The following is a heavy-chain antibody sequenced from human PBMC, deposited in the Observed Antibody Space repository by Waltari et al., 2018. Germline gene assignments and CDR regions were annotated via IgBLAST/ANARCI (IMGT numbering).Heavy chain of an antibody. CDR1: GGSIRSYY. CDR2: IFTSGIT. J-gene: IGHJ4*02. Sequence: QVQLQESGPGLVKPLETLSLTCSVSGGSIRSYYWSWRRQPAGKGLEWIGHIFTSGITKYNPSLKSRVTMSVETSKNQFSLKLTSVTAADTAVYYCARESGDYSPFDNWGQGPLVTVSS. V-gene: IGHV4-4*07. CDR3: ARESGDYSPFDN. D-gene: IGHD4-17*01.